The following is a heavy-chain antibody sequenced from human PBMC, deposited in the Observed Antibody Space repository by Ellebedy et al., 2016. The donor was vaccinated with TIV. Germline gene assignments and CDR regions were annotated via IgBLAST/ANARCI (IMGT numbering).Heavy chain of an antibody. CDR2: FYWDGSST. CDR3: AAELKTENYQPGTYAFDI. V-gene: IGHV3-43D*04. Sequence: GESLKISXAASGFTFEDYAMHWVRQAPGKGLEWVSLFYWDGSSTFYADSVKGRFTISRDNNKKSLYLQMSSLRVEDTALYYCAAELKTENYQPGTYAFDIWGQGTMVTVSS. CDR1: GFTFEDYA. D-gene: IGHD2-21*02. J-gene: IGHJ3*02.